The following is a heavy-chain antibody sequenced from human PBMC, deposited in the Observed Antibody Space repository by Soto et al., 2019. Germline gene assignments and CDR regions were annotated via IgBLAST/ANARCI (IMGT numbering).Heavy chain of an antibody. D-gene: IGHD4-17*01. Sequence: PWGSLSLSCVAYGFTFSTYAMSWVRQAPGKGLEWVTAISGSGGSTYYADSVKGRFTISRDNSINTLYLQMNRLRTEDTAVYYCAHPRGYGVFDAYDMWGQGAMVTVSS. CDR3: AHPRGYGVFDAYDM. V-gene: IGHV3-23*01. CDR1: GFTFSTYA. J-gene: IGHJ3*02. CDR2: ISGSGGST.